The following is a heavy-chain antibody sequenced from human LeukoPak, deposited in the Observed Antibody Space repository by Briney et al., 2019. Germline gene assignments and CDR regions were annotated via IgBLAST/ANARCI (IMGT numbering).Heavy chain of an antibody. D-gene: IGHD6-13*01. J-gene: IGHJ4*02. Sequence: LETLSLTCAVYGGSFSGYYWSWIRQPPGKGLEWVGEINHSGSTNYNPSLKSRVTISVDTSKNQFSLKLSSVTAADTAVYYCARFPGYSSSHHDYWGQGTLVTVSS. CDR3: ARFPGYSSSHHDY. V-gene: IGHV4-34*01. CDR2: INHSGST. CDR1: GGSFSGYY.